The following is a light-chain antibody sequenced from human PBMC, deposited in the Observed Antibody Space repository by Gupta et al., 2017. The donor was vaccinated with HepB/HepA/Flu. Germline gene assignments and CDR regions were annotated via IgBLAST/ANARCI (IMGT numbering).Light chain of an antibody. CDR1: QDISTW. J-gene: IGKJ4*01. V-gene: IGKV1-12*01. CDR3: QQGNSFPLT. CDR2: SAS. Sequence: DIQMTQSPSSVSASVGDRVTITCRASQDISTWLAWYQHMPGKAPKLLIYSASSLESGVPSRFSGSGSGTDFTLTISSLQPEDFATYYCQQGNSFPLTFGGGTKLEIK.